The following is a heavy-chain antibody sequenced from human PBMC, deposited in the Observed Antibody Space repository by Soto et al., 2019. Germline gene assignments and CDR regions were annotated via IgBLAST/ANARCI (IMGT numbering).Heavy chain of an antibody. CDR2: IYPGDSDT. J-gene: IGHJ6*02. CDR1: GYSFTSYW. CDR3: ARQAAAGSYFYYYGMDV. D-gene: IGHD6-13*01. Sequence: AGESLKISCKGSGYSFTSYWIGWVRQMPGKGLEWMGIIYPGDSDTRYSPSFQGQVTISADKSTSTAYLQWSSLKASDTAMYYCARQAAAGSYFYYYGMDVWGQGTTVTVSS. V-gene: IGHV5-51*01.